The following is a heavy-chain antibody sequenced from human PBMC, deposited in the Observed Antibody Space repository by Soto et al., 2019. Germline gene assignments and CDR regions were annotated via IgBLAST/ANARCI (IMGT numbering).Heavy chain of an antibody. CDR1: GYTFTGYY. CDR2: INPNSGGT. Sequence: ASVKVSCKASGYTFTGYYMHWVRQAPGQGLEWMGWINPNSGGTNYAQKFQGRVTMTRDTSISTAYMELSRLRSDDTAVYYCARDHNLRFLEWSFDYWGQGTLVTVSS. J-gene: IGHJ4*02. V-gene: IGHV1-2*02. D-gene: IGHD3-3*01. CDR3: ARDHNLRFLEWSFDY.